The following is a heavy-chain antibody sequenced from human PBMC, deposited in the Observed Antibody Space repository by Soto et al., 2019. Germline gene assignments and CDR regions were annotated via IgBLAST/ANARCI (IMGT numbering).Heavy chain of an antibody. CDR3: AKDRKDIVATTYFDY. V-gene: IGHV3-23*01. CDR1: GFTFSSYA. CDR2: ISGSGGST. Sequence: GGSLRLSCAASGFTFSSYAMSWVRQAPGKGLEWVSAISGSGGSTYYADSVKGRFTISRDNSKNTLYLQMNSLRAEDTAVYYCAKDRKDIVATTYFDYWGQGTLVTVSS. J-gene: IGHJ4*02. D-gene: IGHD5-12*01.